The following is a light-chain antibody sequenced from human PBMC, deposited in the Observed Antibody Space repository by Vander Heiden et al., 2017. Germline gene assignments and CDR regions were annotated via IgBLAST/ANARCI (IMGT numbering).Light chain of an antibody. CDR2: KDI. V-gene: IGLV3-25*03. Sequence: SHELTQPPSVSVFPGQTARITCSGDGLPKQYAYWYQQKPGQAPVLVIYKDIERPSGIPERFSGSSSGTTVTLTISGVQAEDEGDYYCQSADSSGPWVFGGGTKLTVL. J-gene: IGLJ3*02. CDR1: GLPKQY. CDR3: QSADSSGPWV.